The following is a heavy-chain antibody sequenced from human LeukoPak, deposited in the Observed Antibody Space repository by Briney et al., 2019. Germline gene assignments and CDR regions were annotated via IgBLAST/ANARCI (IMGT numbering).Heavy chain of an antibody. D-gene: IGHD4-23*01. Sequence: GRSLRLSCAASGFTFSSYGMHWVRQAPGKGLEWVAVIWYDGSNKYYADSVKGRFTISRDNSKNTLYLQMNSLRAEDTAVYYCARESPVGGYYFDYWGQGTLVTVSS. CDR1: GFTFSSYG. J-gene: IGHJ4*02. CDR2: IWYDGSNK. V-gene: IGHV3-33*01. CDR3: ARESPVGGYYFDY.